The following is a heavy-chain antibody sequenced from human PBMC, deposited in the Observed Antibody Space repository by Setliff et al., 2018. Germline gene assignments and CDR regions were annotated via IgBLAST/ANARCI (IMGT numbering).Heavy chain of an antibody. V-gene: IGHV4-59*01. Sequence: SETLSLTCTVSGGSISSYYWSWIRQPPGKGLEWIGYISSGSTNYNPSLKSRVTISVDTSKNQFSLKLSSVTAADTAVYYCARGVPYYNFWSGYYGPLHYFDYWGQGTLVTVSS. CDR2: ISSGST. CDR1: GGSISSYY. CDR3: ARGVPYYNFWSGYYGPLHYFDY. J-gene: IGHJ4*02. D-gene: IGHD3-3*01.